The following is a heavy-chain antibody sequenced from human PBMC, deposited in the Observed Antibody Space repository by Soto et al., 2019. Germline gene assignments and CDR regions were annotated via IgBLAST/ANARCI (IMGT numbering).Heavy chain of an antibody. CDR1: GFRFSDYA. J-gene: IGHJ5*02. CDR3: TKDLYVQPPSGWFDP. CDR2: ISGSGDII. V-gene: IGHV3-23*01. Sequence: GGSLRLSCAASGFRFSDYAMSWVRQAPGKGLECVSVISGSGDIIYYADSVKGRFTISRDNSKNTLYLRMNSLTVEDTAVYYCTKDLYVQPPSGWFDPCGHGTLVTVSS. D-gene: IGHD1-26*01.